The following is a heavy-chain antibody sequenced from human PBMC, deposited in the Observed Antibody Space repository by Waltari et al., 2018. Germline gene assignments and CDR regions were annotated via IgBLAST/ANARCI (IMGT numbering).Heavy chain of an antibody. J-gene: IGHJ4*02. Sequence: EVQLLESGGGLVQPGGSLRLSCAASGFTFSHYALSWVRQAQGMGLEWVSGIRGSGGSTYYADSVKGRFTISRDNSKNTLYLQMNSLRAEDTAVYYCAKDGRELIRVLFYFDYWGQGALVTVSS. CDR1: GFTFSHYA. V-gene: IGHV3-23*01. CDR2: IRGSGGST. CDR3: AKDGRELIRVLFYFDY. D-gene: IGHD1-26*01.